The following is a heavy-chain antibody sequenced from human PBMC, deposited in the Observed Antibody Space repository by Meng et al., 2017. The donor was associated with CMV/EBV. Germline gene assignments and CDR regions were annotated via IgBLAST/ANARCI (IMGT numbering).Heavy chain of an antibody. V-gene: IGHV1-69*10. CDR2: IIPILGIA. D-gene: IGHD2-2*01. CDR3: ALGGMVPAAEYGMDV. CDR1: GGTFSSYA. J-gene: IGHJ6*02. Sequence: SVKVSCKASGGTFSSYAVSWVRQAPGQGLEWMGGIIPILGIANYAQKFQGRVTITADKSTSTAYMELSSLRSEDTAVYYCALGGMVPAAEYGMDVWGQGTTVTVSS.